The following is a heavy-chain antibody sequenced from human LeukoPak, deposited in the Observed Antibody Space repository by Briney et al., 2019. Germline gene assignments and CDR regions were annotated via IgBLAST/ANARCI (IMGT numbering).Heavy chain of an antibody. V-gene: IGHV4-59*01. D-gene: IGHD3-16*01. Sequence: SETLSLTXTVSGCSLSRYYWSWIRQPPGKGLEWIGYIYSSGSTNYNPSLKRRVTISVDTAKNQFSLKLSFVTAADTAVYDCASRHGGGVDYYYYMDVWGKGTTVTVSS. CDR1: GCSLSRYY. J-gene: IGHJ6*03. CDR2: IYSSGST. CDR3: ASRHGGGVDYYYYMDV.